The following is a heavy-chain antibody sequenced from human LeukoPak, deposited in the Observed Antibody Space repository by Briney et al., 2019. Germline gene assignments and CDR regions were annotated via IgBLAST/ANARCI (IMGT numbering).Heavy chain of an antibody. J-gene: IGHJ4*02. CDR3: AKGNSSSWYDLGYFDC. CDR1: GFTFSSYA. CDR2: ISYDGSNK. V-gene: IGHV3-30-3*01. Sequence: GGSLRLSCAASGFTFSSYAMHWVRQAPGKGLEWVAVISYDGSNKYYADSVKGRFTISRDNSKNTMYLQMNSLRAEDTAVYYCAKGNSSSWYDLGYFDCWGQGTLVTVSS. D-gene: IGHD6-13*01.